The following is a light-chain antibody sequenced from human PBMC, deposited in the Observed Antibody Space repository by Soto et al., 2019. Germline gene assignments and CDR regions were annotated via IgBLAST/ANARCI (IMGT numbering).Light chain of an antibody. CDR1: QSLLHTNGKTF. CDR3: LARVQLPPT. Sequence: DLVMTQTPLSLSVTPGQPASISCKSSQSLLHTNGKTFLFWHLQKPGQPPQVLIYEVSNRLSGGPKGFHGSGEGTDFHPKISPGEAGGVGIYFCLARVQLPPTFGQGTRLEI. J-gene: IGKJ5*01. V-gene: IGKV2D-29*01. CDR2: EVS.